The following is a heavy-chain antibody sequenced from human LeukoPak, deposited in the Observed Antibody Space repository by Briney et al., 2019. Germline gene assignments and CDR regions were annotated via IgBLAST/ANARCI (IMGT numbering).Heavy chain of an antibody. CDR2: IRYDGSNK. CDR3: AKDLTVTGYYFDY. J-gene: IGHJ4*02. V-gene: IGHV3-30*02. CDR1: GFTFSSYG. Sequence: GGPLRLSCAASGFTFSSYGMHWVRQAPGKGLEWVAFIRYDGSNKYYADSVKGRFTISRDNSKNTLYLQMNSLRAEDTAVYYCAKDLTVTGYYFDYWGQGTLVTVSS. D-gene: IGHD4-17*01.